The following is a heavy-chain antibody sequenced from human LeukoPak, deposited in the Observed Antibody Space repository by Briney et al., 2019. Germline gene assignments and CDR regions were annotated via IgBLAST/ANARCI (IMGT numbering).Heavy chain of an antibody. CDR2: ISSSSSYI. CDR1: GFTFSSYS. V-gene: IGHV3-21*01. Sequence: GGSLRLSCAASGFTFSSYSMNWVRQAPGKGLEWVSSISSSSSYIYYADSVKGRFTISRDDAKNSLYLQMNSLRDEATAVYYCARASSGWYGNFDYWRQGTLVTVSS. J-gene: IGHJ4*01. CDR3: ARASSGWYGNFDY. D-gene: IGHD6-19*01.